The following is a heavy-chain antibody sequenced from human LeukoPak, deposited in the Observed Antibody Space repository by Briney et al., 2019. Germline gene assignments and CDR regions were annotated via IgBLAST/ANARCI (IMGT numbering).Heavy chain of an antibody. D-gene: IGHD2-2*01. J-gene: IGHJ4*02. Sequence: GGSLRLSCAASGFTFSSYAMSWVRQAPGKGLEWVSAISGSGGSTYYADSVKGRFTISRDNSKNTLYLQMNSLRAEDTAVYYCAKDSPLQYCSSTSCLERGYYFDYRGQGTLVTVSS. CDR2: ISGSGGST. CDR1: GFTFSSYA. CDR3: AKDSPLQYCSSTSCLERGYYFDY. V-gene: IGHV3-23*01.